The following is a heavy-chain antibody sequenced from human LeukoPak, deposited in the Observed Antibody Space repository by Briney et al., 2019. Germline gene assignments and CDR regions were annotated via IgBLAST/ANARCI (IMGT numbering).Heavy chain of an antibody. CDR2: INPSGGGT. CDR3: ARGPKVGELSIDD. D-gene: IGHD3-10*01. Sequence: ASVKVSCKASGYTFTSYYMHCVRQAPGQGLEWMGIINPSGGGTSYAQKFQGRVTMTRDTSTSTVYMELSSVRSEDTAVYYCARGPKVGELSIDDWGQGTLVTVPS. CDR1: GYTFTSYY. V-gene: IGHV1-46*01. J-gene: IGHJ4*02.